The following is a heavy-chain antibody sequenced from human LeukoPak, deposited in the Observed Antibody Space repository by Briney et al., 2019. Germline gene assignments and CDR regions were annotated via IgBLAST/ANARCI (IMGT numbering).Heavy chain of an antibody. Sequence: ASVKVSCKASGYTFTGYYMHWVRQAPGQGLEWMGWINPNSGGTNYAQKLQGRVTMTTDTSTSTAYMELRSLRSDDTAVYYCARTGEQWLGGAAYYYYYYMDVWGKGTTVTVSS. V-gene: IGHV1-2*02. CDR3: ARTGEQWLGGAAYYYYYYMDV. CDR1: GYTFTGYY. D-gene: IGHD6-19*01. J-gene: IGHJ6*03. CDR2: INPNSGGT.